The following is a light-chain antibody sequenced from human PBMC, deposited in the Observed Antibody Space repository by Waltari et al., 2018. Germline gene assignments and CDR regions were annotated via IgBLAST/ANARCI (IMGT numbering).Light chain of an antibody. CDR1: QNISNY. V-gene: IGKV1-39*01. CDR3: QQSYTTPRT. CDR2: AAS. Sequence: DIEMTQSPPSLSASVGDSVTIACRASQNISNYLNWYQHKTGRAPKLLIFAASTLHSGAPSRFSGGGSGTDFTLTVTSLQPEDFGTYYCQQSYTTPRTFGQGTRVEI. J-gene: IGKJ1*01.